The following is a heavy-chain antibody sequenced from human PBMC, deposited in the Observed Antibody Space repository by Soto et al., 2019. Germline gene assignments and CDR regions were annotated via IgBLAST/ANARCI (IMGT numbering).Heavy chain of an antibody. Sequence: GGSLRLSCAASGFIVSSNYMSWVRQAPGKGLECVSVMYSDGSTDYAVSVQGRFTISRDKSKNTLYLQMDSLRAEDTALYYCARSWGYVDYWGQGTLVTVSS. CDR1: GFIVSSNY. CDR3: ARSWGYVDY. V-gene: IGHV3-53*01. CDR2: MYSDGST. D-gene: IGHD7-27*01. J-gene: IGHJ4*02.